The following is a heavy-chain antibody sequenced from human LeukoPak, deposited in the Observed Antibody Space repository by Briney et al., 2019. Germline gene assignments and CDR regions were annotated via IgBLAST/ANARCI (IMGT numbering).Heavy chain of an antibody. CDR3: AKSKTAVTTGYLDY. CDR2: ISWDGGST. V-gene: IGHV3-43*01. J-gene: IGHJ4*02. CDR1: GFTFDDYT. D-gene: IGHD4-17*01. Sequence: GGSLRLSCAASGFTFDDYTMHWVRQAPGKGLEWVSLISWDGGSTYYADSVKGRFTITRDNSKNSLYLQMNSLRTEDTALYYCAKSKTAVTTGYLDYWGQGTLVTVSS.